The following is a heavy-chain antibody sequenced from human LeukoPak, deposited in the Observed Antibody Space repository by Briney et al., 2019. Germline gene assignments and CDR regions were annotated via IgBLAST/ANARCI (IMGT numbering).Heavy chain of an antibody. CDR1: GGSISSYY. J-gene: IGHJ4*02. V-gene: IGHV4-59*08. CDR3: ARRRWDSYGYIFDY. CDR2: TYYSEST. D-gene: IGHD5-18*01. Sequence: TSETLSLTCTVSGGSISSYYWSWIRQRPGPGLEWKGYTYYSESTNSNPSPKSRVTISVDTSKNQFSLKLSSVTAADTAVYYCARRRWDSYGYIFDYWGQGTLVTVSS.